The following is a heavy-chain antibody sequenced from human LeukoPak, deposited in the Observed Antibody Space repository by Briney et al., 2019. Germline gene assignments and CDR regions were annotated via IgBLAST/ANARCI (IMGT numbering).Heavy chain of an antibody. J-gene: IGHJ3*02. CDR3: ARLGSYDFWSGYPVAFDI. V-gene: IGHV4-4*09. CDR2: IYTSGST. CDR1: GGSISSYY. D-gene: IGHD3-3*01. Sequence: SETLSLTCTVSGGSISSYYWSWIRQSPGKGLEWIGYIYTSGSTNYNPSLKSRVTISVDTSKNQFSLKLSSVTAADTAVYYCARLGSYDFWSGYPVAFDIWGQGTMVTVSS.